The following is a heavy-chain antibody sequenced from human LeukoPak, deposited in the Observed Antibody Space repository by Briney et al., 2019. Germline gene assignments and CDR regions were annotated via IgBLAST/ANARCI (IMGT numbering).Heavy chain of an antibody. V-gene: IGHV1-46*01. CDR2: INPSGGST. CDR3: ARDVDIVATMSRYYFDY. D-gene: IGHD5-12*01. J-gene: IGHJ4*02. Sequence: VASVKVSCTASGYTFTSYYMHWVRQAPGQGLEWMGIINPSGGSTSYAQKFQGRVTMTRDMSTSTVYMELSSLRSEDTAVYYCARDVDIVATMSRYYFDYWGQGTLVTVSS. CDR1: GYTFTSYY.